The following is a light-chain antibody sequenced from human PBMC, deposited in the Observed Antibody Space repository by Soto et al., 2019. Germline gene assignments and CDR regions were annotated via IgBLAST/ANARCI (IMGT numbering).Light chain of an antibody. CDR1: TSNIGAGYD. V-gene: IGLV1-40*01. CDR3: QSYDSSLSGYF. Sequence: QSVLTQPPSVSGAPGQRVTISCTGSTSNIGAGYDVHWYQQLPGTAPKLLIFDNSNRPSGVPDRFSGSKSGASASLAITGRQAEAEADYYCQSYDSSLSGYFFGTGTKLTVL. J-gene: IGLJ1*01. CDR2: DNS.